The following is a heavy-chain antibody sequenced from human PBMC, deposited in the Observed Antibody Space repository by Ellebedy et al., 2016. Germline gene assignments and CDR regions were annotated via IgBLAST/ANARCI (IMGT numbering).Heavy chain of an antibody. Sequence: GGSLRLXXAASGFTFSSYSMNWVRQAPGKGLEWVSYISSSSSTIYYADSVKGRFTISRDNAKNSLYLQMNSLRDEDTAVYYCAREGVRYCSSTSCYAGDNFDYWGQGTLVTVSS. CDR1: GFTFSSYS. D-gene: IGHD2-2*01. J-gene: IGHJ4*02. V-gene: IGHV3-48*02. CDR2: ISSSSSTI. CDR3: AREGVRYCSSTSCYAGDNFDY.